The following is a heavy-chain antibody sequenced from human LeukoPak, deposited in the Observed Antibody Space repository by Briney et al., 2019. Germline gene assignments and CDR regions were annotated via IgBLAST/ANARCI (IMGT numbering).Heavy chain of an antibody. V-gene: IGHV3-53*01. J-gene: IGHJ3*02. Sequence: GGSLRLSCAASGFTVSSNYMILVRQAPGKGLEWVSVIYSGGSTYYADSVKGRFTISRDNSKNTLYLQMNSLRAEDTAVYYCARDLPGPGHIWGQGTMVTVSS. CDR1: GFTVSSNY. CDR2: IYSGGST. CDR3: ARDLPGPGHI.